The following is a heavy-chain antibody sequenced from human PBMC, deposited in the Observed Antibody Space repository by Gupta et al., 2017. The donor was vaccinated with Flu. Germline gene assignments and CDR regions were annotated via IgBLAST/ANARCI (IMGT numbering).Heavy chain of an antibody. J-gene: IGHJ4*02. CDR2: ISSTSNTI. Sequence: SYSINWVRQAPGKGLEWISYISSTSNTIKYADSVKGRFTISRDSAKNSLYLQMNSLRAEDTAVYYCARKAYSSGLIDYWGQGTLVTVSS. CDR3: ARKAYSSGLIDY. V-gene: IGHV3-48*01. CDR1: SYS. D-gene: IGHD6-19*01.